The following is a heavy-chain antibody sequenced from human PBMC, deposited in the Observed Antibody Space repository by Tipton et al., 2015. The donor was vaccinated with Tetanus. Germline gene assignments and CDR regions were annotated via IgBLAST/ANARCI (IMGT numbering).Heavy chain of an antibody. CDR1: GGSISSYY. CDR3: ARGSGWADF. V-gene: IGHV4-34*01. Sequence: TLSLTCTVSGGSISSYYWSWIRQAPGKGLEWIGEISPSGNTNYNPSLKSRVTISADTSRNQFSLTLSSVTAADTAVYYCARGSGWADFWGQGTQVTVSS. CDR2: ISPSGNT. J-gene: IGHJ4*02. D-gene: IGHD6-19*01.